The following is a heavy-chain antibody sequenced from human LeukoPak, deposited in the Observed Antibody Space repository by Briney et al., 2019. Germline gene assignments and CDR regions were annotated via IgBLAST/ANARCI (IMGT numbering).Heavy chain of an antibody. D-gene: IGHD5-18*01. CDR3: ARVVTGALDY. CDR1: GFTFSDYG. J-gene: IGHJ4*02. CDR2: IKQDGSEK. V-gene: IGHV3-7*03. Sequence: PGGSLRLSCAASGFTFSDYGMGWVRQTPGKSLEWVANIKQDGSEKYYVDSVKGRFTISRDNAKNSVYLQMNSLRAEDTAVYYCARVVTGALDYWGQGTLVTVS.